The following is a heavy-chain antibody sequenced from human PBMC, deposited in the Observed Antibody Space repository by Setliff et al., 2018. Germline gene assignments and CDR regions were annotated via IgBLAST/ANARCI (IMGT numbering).Heavy chain of an antibody. CDR2: INHSGST. J-gene: IGHJ4*02. CDR1: GGSFSDYY. V-gene: IGHV4-34*01. Sequence: SETLSLTCTVYGGSFSDYYWGWIRQPPGKGLEWIAEINHSGSTNYNPSLKGRVTISVDTSRNQFSLNLTSVTAADTALYFCARDNTILGATDYWGQGALVTVSS. D-gene: IGHD1-26*01. CDR3: ARDNTILGATDY.